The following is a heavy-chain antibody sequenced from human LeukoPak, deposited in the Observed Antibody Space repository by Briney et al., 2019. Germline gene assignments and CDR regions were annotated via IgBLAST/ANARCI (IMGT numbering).Heavy chain of an antibody. J-gene: IGHJ4*02. CDR3: ARGGPAAGRFDY. D-gene: IGHD6-13*01. CDR2: ISSSGATI. Sequence: GGSLRLSCAASGFTFGTYVMNWVRQAPGKGLEWISFISSSGATIYYADSVKGRFTISRDNAKNSLYLQMNSLRAEDTAVYYCARGGPAAGRFDYWGQGTLVTVSS. CDR1: GFTFGTYV. V-gene: IGHV3-48*01.